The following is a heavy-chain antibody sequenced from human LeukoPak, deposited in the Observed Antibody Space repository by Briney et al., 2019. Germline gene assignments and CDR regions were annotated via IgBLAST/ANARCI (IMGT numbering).Heavy chain of an antibody. CDR3: ARDRVGGAGVEGFSDY. D-gene: IGHD3-10*01. Sequence: GGSLRLSCAASGFTFSISTMNWVRLAPGQGMGWVSFISSSSSYIYYADSVKGRFTISRDNAKNSLYLQMNSLRAEDTAVYYCARDRVGGAGVEGFSDYWGQGTLVTVSS. V-gene: IGHV3-21*01. CDR2: ISSSSSYI. CDR1: GFTFSIST. J-gene: IGHJ4*02.